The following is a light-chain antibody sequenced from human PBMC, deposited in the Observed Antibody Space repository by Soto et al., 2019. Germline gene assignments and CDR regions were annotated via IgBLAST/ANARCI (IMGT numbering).Light chain of an antibody. CDR2: GAS. V-gene: IGKV3-15*01. J-gene: IGKJ4*01. CDR1: QSISNN. CDR3: QQYDNWPLT. Sequence: IVMTQSPVTLSVSPGERATLSCRASQSISNNLAWYQQKPGRAPRLLIHGASTRATGIPARFSGSGSGTEFSLTISSLQSEDFADYYCQQYDNWPLTFGGGTKVEIK.